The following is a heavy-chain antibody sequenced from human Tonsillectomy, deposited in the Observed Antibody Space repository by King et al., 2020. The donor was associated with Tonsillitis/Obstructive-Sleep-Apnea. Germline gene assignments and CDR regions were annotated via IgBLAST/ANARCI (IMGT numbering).Heavy chain of an antibody. V-gene: IGHV2-5*02. Sequence: PLTESGPPLVPPPQTLTLTCTFSGFSLTTSGVGVGWIRQPPGKALEWLALIYWDDDKRYSPSLKSRLTITKDTSKNQVVLTVTNMDPVDTAPDFWAYVLGQPAGDYWGQGTLGTVAA. CDR2: IYWDDDK. CDR1: GFSLTTSGVG. D-gene: IGHD1-14*01. CDR3: AYVLGQPAGDY. J-gene: IGHJ4*02.